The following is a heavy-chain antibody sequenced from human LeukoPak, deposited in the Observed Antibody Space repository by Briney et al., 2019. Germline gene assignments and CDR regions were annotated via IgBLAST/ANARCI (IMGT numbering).Heavy chain of an antibody. V-gene: IGHV4-39*07. D-gene: IGHD2-8*01. CDR1: RGSVSSSTYY. Sequence: SETLSLTCTVSRGSVSSSTYYWSWVRQPPGEGLEWIASIYYAGSTYYNPSLKSRVTISLDMSKNEFFLTMTSVTAADTAVYFCTAEKNGSPHYWGQGTQVTVSS. CDR2: IYYAGST. CDR3: TAEKNGSPHY. J-gene: IGHJ4*02.